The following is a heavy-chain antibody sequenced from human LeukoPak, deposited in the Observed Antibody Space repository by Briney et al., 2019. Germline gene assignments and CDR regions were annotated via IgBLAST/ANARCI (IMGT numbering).Heavy chain of an antibody. CDR2: INTNTGNP. CDR3: ARESITMVRGVETNWFDP. J-gene: IGHJ5*02. CDR1: GYTFTSYA. V-gene: IGHV7-4-1*02. D-gene: IGHD3-10*01. Sequence: GASVKVSCKASGYTFTSYAMNWVRQAPGQGPEWMGWINTNTGNPTYAQGFTGRFVFSLDTSVSTAYLQISSLKAEDTAVYYCARESITMVRGVETNWFDPWGQGTLVTVSS.